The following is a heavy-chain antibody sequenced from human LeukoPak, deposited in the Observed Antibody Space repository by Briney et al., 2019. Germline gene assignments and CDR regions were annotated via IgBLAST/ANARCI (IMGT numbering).Heavy chain of an antibody. J-gene: IGHJ4*02. CDR3: ARVDILTGYYFFDY. CDR2: ISANNGNT. V-gene: IGHV1-18*01. Sequence: GASVKVSCKASGYTFIKYGVRWVRQAPGQGLEWMGWISANNGNTYYVEKFKGRGTMTTDTSTDTAYMELRSPSSDDTAVFYCARVDILTGYYFFDYWGQGPLITVSS. D-gene: IGHD3-9*01. CDR1: GYTFIKYG.